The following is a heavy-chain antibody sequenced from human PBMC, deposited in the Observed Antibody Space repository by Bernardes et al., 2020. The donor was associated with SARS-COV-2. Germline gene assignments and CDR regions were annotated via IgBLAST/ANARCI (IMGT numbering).Heavy chain of an antibody. D-gene: IGHD1-1*01. Sequence: GGSLRLSCEASGFTFSDEWMSWVRQAPGKGLEWVGRIKRKIDGETTDYAAPVKGRFSVSRDDSTSTLYLQMNSLRIEDTGVYFCASVPSVEGIIWGRGTLVTVSS. V-gene: IGHV3-15*01. CDR1: GFTFSDEW. J-gene: IGHJ4*02. CDR2: IKRKIDGETT. CDR3: ASVPSVEGII.